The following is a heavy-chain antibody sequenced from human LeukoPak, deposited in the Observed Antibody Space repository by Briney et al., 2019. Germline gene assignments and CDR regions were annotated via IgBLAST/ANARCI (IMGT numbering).Heavy chain of an antibody. Sequence: PSETLSLTCTVSGGSISSSSYYWGWIRQPPGKGLEWIGSIYYSGSTYYNPSLKSRVTISVDTSKNQFSLKLSSVTAADTAVYYCANESPADAFDIWGQGTMVTVSS. V-gene: IGHV4-39*01. J-gene: IGHJ3*02. CDR1: GGSISSSSYY. D-gene: IGHD2-2*01. CDR2: IYYSGST. CDR3: ANESPADAFDI.